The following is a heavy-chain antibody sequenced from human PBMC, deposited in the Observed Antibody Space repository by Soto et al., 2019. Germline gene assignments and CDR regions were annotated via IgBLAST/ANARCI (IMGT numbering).Heavy chain of an antibody. V-gene: IGHV3-23*01. CDR2: VSASGLNT. Sequence: GGSLRLSCAASGFTFSTYAMAWVRQAPGKGLEWVSGVSASGLNTDYADPVKGRFYISRDNSKNTVSLHMNSLRAEDTAVYYCARDGGCRDGYTVGCNWFDPWGQGTLVTVSS. CDR3: ARDGGCRDGYTVGCNWFDP. CDR1: GFTFSTYA. D-gene: IGHD5-12*01. J-gene: IGHJ5*02.